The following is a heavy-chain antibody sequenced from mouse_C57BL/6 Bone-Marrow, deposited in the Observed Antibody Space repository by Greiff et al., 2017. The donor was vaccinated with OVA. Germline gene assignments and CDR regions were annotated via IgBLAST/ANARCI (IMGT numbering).Heavy chain of an antibody. V-gene: IGHV3-6*01. J-gene: IGHJ2*01. CDR1: GYSITSGYY. D-gene: IGHD2-1*01. CDR3: ARGLLWHFDY. CDR2: ISYDGSN. Sequence: EVHLVESGPGLVKPSQSLSLTCSVTGYSITSGYYWNWIRQFPGNKLEWMGYISYDGSNNYNPSLKNRISITRDTSKNQFFLKLNSVTTEDTATYDCARGLLWHFDYWGQGTTLTVSS.